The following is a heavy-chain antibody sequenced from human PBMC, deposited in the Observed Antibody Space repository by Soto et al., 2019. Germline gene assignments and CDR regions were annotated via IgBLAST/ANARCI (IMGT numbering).Heavy chain of an antibody. CDR3: ARDWDRGGGSYLWKFDL. CDR1: GFALTPYA. CDR2: ISYDGSYR. V-gene: IGHV3-30-3*01. Sequence: QVQLVESGGGVVQPGRSLRLSCAASGFALTPYAMHWVHQAPGKGLEWVAIISYDGSYRSYGDSVKGRFTISRDNSENSLYLKMDTRRSEDTAVYSGARDWDRGGGSYLWKFDLWGRGTLVTVSS. J-gene: IGHJ2*01. D-gene: IGHD1-26*01.